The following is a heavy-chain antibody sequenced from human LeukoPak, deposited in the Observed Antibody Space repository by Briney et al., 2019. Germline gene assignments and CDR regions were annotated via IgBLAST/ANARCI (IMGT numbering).Heavy chain of an antibody. D-gene: IGHD1-26*01. Sequence: GGSLRLSCAASGFTFSSYAMSWVRQAPGKGLEWVSGISRSGGSTNYADSVKGRFTISRDNSKSTLYLQMNSLRAEDTAVYYCARGSYYGYYCFDYWGQETLVTVSS. CDR1: GFTFSSYA. V-gene: IGHV3-23*01. J-gene: IGHJ4*02. CDR2: ISRSGGST. CDR3: ARGSYYGYYCFDY.